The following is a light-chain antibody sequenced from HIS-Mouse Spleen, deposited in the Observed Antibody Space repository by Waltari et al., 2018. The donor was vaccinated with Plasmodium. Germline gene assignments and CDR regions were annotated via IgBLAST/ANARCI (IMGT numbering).Light chain of an antibody. V-gene: IGLV1-44*01. CDR2: SNK. CDR3: AAWDDSLNGVV. J-gene: IGLJ2*01. CDR1: ISSIGSNT. Sequence: QSVLTQPPSASGTPGQRVTISCSGSISSIGSNTVNWYQQLPGTAPKLLIYSNKQRPSGVPDRFSGSKSGTSASLASSGLQSEDEADYYCAAWDDSLNGVVFAGGTKLTVL.